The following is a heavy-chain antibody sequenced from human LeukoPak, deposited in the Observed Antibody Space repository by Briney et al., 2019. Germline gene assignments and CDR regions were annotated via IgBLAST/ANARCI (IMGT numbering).Heavy chain of an antibody. CDR3: ATLYYDSRGDAFDI. CDR2: INHSGST. CDR1: GGSISSGGYY. D-gene: IGHD3-3*01. V-gene: IGHV4-31*03. J-gene: IGHJ3*02. Sequence: SQTLSLTCTVSGGSISSGGYYWSWIRQPPGKGLEWIGEINHSGSTNYNPSLKSRVTISVDTSKNQFSLKLSSVTAADTAVYYCATLYYDSRGDAFDIWGQGTMVTISS.